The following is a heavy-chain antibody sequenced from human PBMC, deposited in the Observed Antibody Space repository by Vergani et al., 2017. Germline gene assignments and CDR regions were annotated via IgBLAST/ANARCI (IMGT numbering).Heavy chain of an antibody. D-gene: IGHD3-16*01. CDR2: ISYDGSNK. V-gene: IGHV3-30*04. Sequence: QVQLVESGGGVVQPGRSLRLSCAASGFTFSSYAMHWVRQAPGKGLEWVAVISYDGSNKYYADAVKGRFTLSRDKSKNTLYLQMNSLRAEDTAVYYCARDSCGGTDYWGQGTLVTVSS. CDR3: ARDSCGGTDY. J-gene: IGHJ4*02. CDR1: GFTFSSYA.